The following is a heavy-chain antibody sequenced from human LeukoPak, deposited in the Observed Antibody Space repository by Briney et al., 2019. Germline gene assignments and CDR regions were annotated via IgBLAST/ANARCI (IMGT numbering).Heavy chain of an antibody. CDR1: GDSIGSSNYF. CDR3: ARGDVDSGYDWGGSYYNYYMDF. Sequence: SETLSLTCTVSGDSIGSSNYFWDWIRQPPGKGLEWIGSIYYGGSSYHNPSLKSRVTISVDTSKNQFSLKLSSVTATDTAVYYCARGDVDSGYDWGGSYYNYYMDFWGKGTTVTVSS. CDR2: IYYGGSS. D-gene: IGHD5-12*01. J-gene: IGHJ6*03. V-gene: IGHV4-39*01.